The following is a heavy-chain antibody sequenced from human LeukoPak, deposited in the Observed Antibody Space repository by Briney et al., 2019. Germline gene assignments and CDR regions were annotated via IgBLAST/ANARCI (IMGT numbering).Heavy chain of an antibody. CDR3: AKQRVQLWRDYDY. CDR2: ISGSGGST. J-gene: IGHJ4*02. D-gene: IGHD5-18*01. V-gene: IGHV3-23*01. CDR1: GFTFSNYG. Sequence: GGFLRLSCVASGFTFSNYGMSWVRQAPGKGLEWVSAISGSGGSTYYADSVKGRFTISRDNSKNTLYLQMNSLRAEDTAVYYCAKQRVQLWRDYDYWGQGTLVTVSS.